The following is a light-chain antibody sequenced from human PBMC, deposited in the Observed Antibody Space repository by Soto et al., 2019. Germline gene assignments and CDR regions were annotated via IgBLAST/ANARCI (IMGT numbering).Light chain of an antibody. J-gene: IGKJ4*01. CDR2: AAF. Sequence: DIQMTQSPSSLSASVGDRVTITCRASQGIGNDLGWYQQKPGNAPKRLIYAAFSLQSRVPSRFSGSESGTKLTSTITRLQPEDFATYYSQQYNSYPLTFGGGTKVEVK. V-gene: IGKV1-17*01. CDR3: QQYNSYPLT. CDR1: QGIGND.